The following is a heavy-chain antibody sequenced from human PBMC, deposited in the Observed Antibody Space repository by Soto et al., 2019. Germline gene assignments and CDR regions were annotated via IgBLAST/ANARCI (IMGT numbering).Heavy chain of an antibody. CDR1: GYSFTSYW. Sequence: GESLKISCKGSGYSFTSYWIGWVRQMPGKGLEWMGIIYPGDSDTRYSPSFQGQVTISADKSISTAYLQWSSLKASDTAMYYCARIEYSSSSGGWIFDYWGQGTLVTVSS. V-gene: IGHV5-51*01. CDR2: IYPGDSDT. D-gene: IGHD6-6*01. J-gene: IGHJ4*02. CDR3: ARIEYSSSSGGWIFDY.